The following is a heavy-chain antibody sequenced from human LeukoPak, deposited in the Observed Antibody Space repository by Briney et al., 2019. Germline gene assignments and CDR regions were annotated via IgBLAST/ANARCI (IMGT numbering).Heavy chain of an antibody. D-gene: IGHD3-9*01. Sequence: GGSLRLSCAASGFTFSSYGMHWVRQAPGKGLEWVAVIWYDRSNKYYADSVKGRFTISRDNSKNTLYLQMNSLRAEDTAVYYCARGSFDWLLPRGGWFDPWGQGTLVTVSS. CDR3: ARGSFDWLLPRGGWFDP. V-gene: IGHV3-33*01. CDR2: IWYDRSNK. CDR1: GFTFSSYG. J-gene: IGHJ5*02.